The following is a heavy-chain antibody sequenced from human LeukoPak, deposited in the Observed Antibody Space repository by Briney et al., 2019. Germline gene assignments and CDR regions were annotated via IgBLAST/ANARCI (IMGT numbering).Heavy chain of an antibody. J-gene: IGHJ4*02. V-gene: IGHV3-49*03. Sequence: GGSLRLSCTASGFTFGDYAMSWFRQAPGKGLEWVGFIRSKAYGGTTEYAASVKGRFTISRDDSKSIAYLQMNSPKTEDTAVYYCTRAGISFAGTGAFHWGQGTLVTVSS. CDR3: TRAGISFAGTGAFH. CDR2: IRSKAYGGTT. CDR1: GFTFGDYA. D-gene: IGHD1-1*01.